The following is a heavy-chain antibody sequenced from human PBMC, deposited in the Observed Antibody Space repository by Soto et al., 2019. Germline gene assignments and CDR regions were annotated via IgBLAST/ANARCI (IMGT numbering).Heavy chain of an antibody. J-gene: IGHJ6*03. CDR1: GGSISSGGYY. CDR2: IYYSGST. Sequence: SETLSLTCTVSGGSISSGGYYWSWIRQHPGKGLEWIGYIYYSGSTYYNPSLKSRVTISVDTSKNQFSLKLSSVTAADTAVYYCARVGCSSTSCPKSYYYYYYMDVWGKGTTVTVSS. D-gene: IGHD2-2*01. CDR3: ARVGCSSTSCPKSYYYYYYMDV. V-gene: IGHV4-31*03.